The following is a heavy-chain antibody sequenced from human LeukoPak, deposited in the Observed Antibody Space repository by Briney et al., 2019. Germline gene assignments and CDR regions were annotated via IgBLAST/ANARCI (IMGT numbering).Heavy chain of an antibody. J-gene: IGHJ4*02. V-gene: IGHV1-2*02. CDR2: ISPNSGGT. D-gene: IGHD6-6*01. CDR3: AREGGIAARRARGVDY. Sequence: ASVNVSCTASGYTFTGYYMHWVRQAPGQGLEWMGWISPNSGGTNYAQKFQGRVTMTRDTSISTPYMELSRLRSDDTAVYYCAREGGIAARRARGVDYWGQGTLVTVSS. CDR1: GYTFTGYY.